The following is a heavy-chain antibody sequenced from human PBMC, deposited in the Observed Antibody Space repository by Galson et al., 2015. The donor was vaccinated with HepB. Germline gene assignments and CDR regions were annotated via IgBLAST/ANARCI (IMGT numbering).Heavy chain of an antibody. Sequence: LRLSCAASGFTFSSYGMHWVRQAPGKGLEWVAVIWYDGSNKYYADSVKGRFTISRDNSKNTLYLQMNSLRAEDTAVYYCARIKDAFDIWGQGTMVTVSS. CDR3: ARIKDAFDI. CDR1: GFTFSSYG. J-gene: IGHJ3*02. V-gene: IGHV3-33*08. CDR2: IWYDGSNK.